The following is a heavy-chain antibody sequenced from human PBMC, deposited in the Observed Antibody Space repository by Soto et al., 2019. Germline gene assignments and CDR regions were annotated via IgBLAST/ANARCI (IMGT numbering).Heavy chain of an antibody. CDR3: ARVFSDSSSFFDP. J-gene: IGHJ5*02. V-gene: IGHV4-31*03. Sequence: SETLSLTCTVSGGSTSSGNYYWSWIRQHPGKGLEWIGYIYYSGSTSYNPSLKSRVTISVDTSKNHFSLKLSSVTAADTAVYYCARVFSDSSSFFDPWGQGTLVTVSS. D-gene: IGHD6-13*01. CDR1: GGSTSSGNYY. CDR2: IYYSGST.